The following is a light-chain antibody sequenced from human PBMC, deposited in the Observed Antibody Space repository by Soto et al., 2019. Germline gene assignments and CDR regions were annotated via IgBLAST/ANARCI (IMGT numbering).Light chain of an antibody. V-gene: IGKV3-20*01. CDR3: QQYGSSPWA. Sequence: EIVLTQSPGTLSLSPGERATLSCRASQSVSSSYLAWYQQKPGQAPRLLVYGASNRATGIPARFSGSGSGTDFTLTISSLEPEDFAVYYCQQYGSSPWAFGPGTKVDIK. CDR2: GAS. CDR1: QSVSSSY. J-gene: IGKJ1*01.